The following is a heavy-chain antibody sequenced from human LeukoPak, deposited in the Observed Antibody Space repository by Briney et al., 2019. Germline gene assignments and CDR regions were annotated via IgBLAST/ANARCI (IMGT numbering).Heavy chain of an antibody. D-gene: IGHD3-9*01. J-gene: IGHJ3*02. CDR1: GGSISSYY. Sequence: SETLSPTCTVSGGSISSYYWSWIRQPPGKGQEWIGYIYYSGSTNYNPSLKSRVTISVDTSKNQFSLKLSSVTAADTAVYYCARVGYYDILTGSLGAFDIWGQGTMVTVSS. CDR3: ARVGYYDILTGSLGAFDI. CDR2: IYYSGST. V-gene: IGHV4-59*01.